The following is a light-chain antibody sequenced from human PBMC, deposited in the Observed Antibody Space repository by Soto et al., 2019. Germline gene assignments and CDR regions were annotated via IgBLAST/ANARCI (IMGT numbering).Light chain of an antibody. J-gene: IGKJ4*01. CDR2: WAS. CDR1: QRVLYSSNNKNY. V-gene: IGKV4-1*01. Sequence: DIVMTQSPDSLAVSLGERATINCKSSQRVLYSSNNKNYLAWYQQKPGKPPKLLIYWASTRESGVPDRFSGSGSGPDFTLTISSLQAEDVAVYYCQQYYSTPLTFGGGTKVEIK. CDR3: QQYYSTPLT.